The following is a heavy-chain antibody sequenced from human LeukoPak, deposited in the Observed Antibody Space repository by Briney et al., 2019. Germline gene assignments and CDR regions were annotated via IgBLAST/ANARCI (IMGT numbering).Heavy chain of an antibody. V-gene: IGHV3-23*01. D-gene: IGHD3-10*01. CDR2: ISGSGGTT. CDR1: GFTFNNYA. CDR3: AKDLSLWFGEFFYYYYGMDV. J-gene: IGHJ6*02. Sequence: GGSLRLSCAASGFTFNNYAMTWVRQAPGKGPEWVSVISGSGGTTYYADSVKGRFTISRDNSKNTLYLQMNSLRAEDTAVYYCAKDLSLWFGEFFYYYYGMDVWGQGTTVTVSS.